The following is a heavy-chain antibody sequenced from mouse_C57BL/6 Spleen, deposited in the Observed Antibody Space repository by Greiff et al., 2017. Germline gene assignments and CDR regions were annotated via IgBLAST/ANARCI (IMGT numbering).Heavy chain of an antibody. CDR2: IDPSDSET. Sequence: QVQLQQPGAELVRPGSSVTLSCKASGYTFTSYWMHWVKQRPIQGLEWIGNIDPSDSETHYNQKFKDKATLTVDKSSSTAYMQLSSLTSEDSAVYDGARGDYYGSSSAWVAYWGQGTLVTVAA. D-gene: IGHD1-1*01. CDR3: ARGDYYGSSSAWVAY. J-gene: IGHJ3*01. V-gene: IGHV1-52*01. CDR1: GYTFTSYW.